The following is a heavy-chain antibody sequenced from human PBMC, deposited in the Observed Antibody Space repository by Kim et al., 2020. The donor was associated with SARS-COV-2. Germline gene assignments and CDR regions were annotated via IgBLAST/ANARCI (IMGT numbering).Heavy chain of an antibody. CDR3: YYDYVWGTHYDAFDI. D-gene: IGHD3-16*01. CDR1: GGSISSSSYY. CDR2: IYYSGST. Sequence: SETLSLTCTVSGGSISSSSYYWGWIRQPPGKGLEWIGSIYYSGSTYYNPSLKSRVTISVDTSKNQFSLKLSSVTAADTAVYYCYYDYVWGTHYDAFDIWGQGTMVTVSS. J-gene: IGHJ3*02. V-gene: IGHV4-39*01.